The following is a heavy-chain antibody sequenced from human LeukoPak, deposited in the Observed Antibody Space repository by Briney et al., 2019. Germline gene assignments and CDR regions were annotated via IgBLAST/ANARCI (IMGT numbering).Heavy chain of an antibody. J-gene: IGHJ4*02. CDR1: GFTFSNYV. V-gene: IGHV3-23*01. Sequence: PGGSLRLSCAASGFTFSNYVMSWVRQAPGKGLEWVSGIIASGDSTFYADSVKGRFTISRDNSRNTLYLQMNSLRPEDTAVYYCAKAYYYGSGSSYVTFDYWGQGTLVTVSS. CDR2: IIASGDST. CDR3: AKAYYYGSGSSYVTFDY. D-gene: IGHD3-10*01.